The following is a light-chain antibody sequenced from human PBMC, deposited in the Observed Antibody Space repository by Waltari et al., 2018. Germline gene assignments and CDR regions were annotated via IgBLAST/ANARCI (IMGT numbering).Light chain of an antibody. CDR1: QSLLHSSGYNS. Sequence: DIVMTQSPLSLSVTPGEPASISCRSSQSLLHSSGYNSLDWYLQKPGQSPQLLSYLGSDRADGVPYRFSGSGSGTDFILKISRVEAEDVGVYYCMQALQDLFTFGPGTKVDIK. CDR3: MQALQDLFT. CDR2: LGS. J-gene: IGKJ3*01. V-gene: IGKV2-28*01.